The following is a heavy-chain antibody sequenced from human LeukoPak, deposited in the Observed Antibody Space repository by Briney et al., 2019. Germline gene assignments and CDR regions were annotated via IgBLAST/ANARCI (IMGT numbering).Heavy chain of an antibody. Sequence: PGGSLRLSCAASGFTFSTYNVNWVRQAPGKGLEWVSSITSSSNYLYYADSVKGRFTISRDNAKNSLYLQMTSLRAEDTAVYYCARPSVKYDSSGYQPNPFDYWGQGTLVTVSS. J-gene: IGHJ4*02. V-gene: IGHV3-21*01. D-gene: IGHD3-22*01. CDR2: ITSSSNYL. CDR3: ARPSVKYDSSGYQPNPFDY. CDR1: GFTFSTYN.